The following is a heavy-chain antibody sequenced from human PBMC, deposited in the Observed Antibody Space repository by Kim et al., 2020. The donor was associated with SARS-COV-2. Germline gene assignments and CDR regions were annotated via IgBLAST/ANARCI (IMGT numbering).Heavy chain of an antibody. D-gene: IGHD3-16*01. CDR3: TKVLLREPLFNMKSIYY. Sequence: GGSLRLSCAASGFSFNNNTMTWVRQAPGKGLEWVSIIGGNGAPSYSADSVDGRSTSCRDTTNNPLHLLIDSLIDEETAVYYCTKVLLREPLFNMKSIYY. V-gene: IGHV3-48*03. CDR2: IGGNGAPS. CDR1: GFSFNNNT. J-gene: IGHJ6*03.